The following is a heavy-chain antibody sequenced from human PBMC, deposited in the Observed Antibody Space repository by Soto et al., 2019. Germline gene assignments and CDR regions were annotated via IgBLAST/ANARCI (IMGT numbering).Heavy chain of an antibody. Sequence: EVQLVESGGVVVQPGGSLRLSCAASGFTFDDYTMHWVRQAPGKGLEWVSLVSWDGGATYYADSVKGRFIISRDNNKNSLYLQMSSLRTEDTALYYCAKDRAAVTGAYYYYGMDVWGQGTTVTVSS. V-gene: IGHV3-43*01. J-gene: IGHJ6*02. CDR3: AKDRAAVTGAYYYYGMDV. CDR2: VSWDGGAT. CDR1: GFTFDDYT. D-gene: IGHD6-19*01.